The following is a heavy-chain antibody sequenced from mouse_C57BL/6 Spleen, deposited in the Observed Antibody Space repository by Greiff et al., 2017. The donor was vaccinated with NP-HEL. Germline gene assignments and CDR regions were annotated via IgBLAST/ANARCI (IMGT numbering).Heavy chain of an antibody. V-gene: IGHV5-12*01. CDR1: GFTFSDYY. Sequence: DVMLVESGGGLVQPGGSLKLSCAASGFTFSDYYMYWVRQTPEKRLEWVAYISNGGGSTYYPDTVKGRFTISRDNAKNTLYLQMSRLKSEDTAMYYCASLLANWDEDYYAMDYWGQGTSVTVSS. J-gene: IGHJ4*01. CDR3: ASLLANWDEDYYAMDY. D-gene: IGHD4-1*01. CDR2: ISNGGGST.